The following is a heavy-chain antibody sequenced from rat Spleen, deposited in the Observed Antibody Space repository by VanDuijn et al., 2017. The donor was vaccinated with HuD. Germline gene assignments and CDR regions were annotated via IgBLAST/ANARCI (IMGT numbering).Heavy chain of an antibody. V-gene: IGHV5-27*01. CDR3: TTAGSTTDYYYAGGFDF. Sequence: EVKLVESGGGLVQPGRSLKLSCAASGFTFSNYYMAWVRQAPTKGLEWVAYISTGGTNTYFRDSVKGRFTISRDNAKSTLYLQMDSLRSEDTATYYCTTAGSTTDYYYAGGFDFWGQGVMVTVSS. CDR1: GFTFSNYY. CDR2: ISTGGTNT. J-gene: IGHJ2*01. D-gene: IGHD1-6*01.